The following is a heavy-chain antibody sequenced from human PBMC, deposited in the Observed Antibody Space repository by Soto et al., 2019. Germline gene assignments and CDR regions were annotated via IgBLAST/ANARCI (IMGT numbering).Heavy chain of an antibody. J-gene: IGHJ6*03. V-gene: IGHV4-34*01. D-gene: IGHD2-2*01. CDR1: GGSFSGYY. CDR2: INHSGST. Sequence: SETLSLTCAVYGGSFSGYYWSWIRQPPGKGLEWIGEINHSGSTNYNPSLKSRVTISVDTSKNQFSLKLSSVTAADTAVYYCARVNRIVVVPAARGYYYYMDVWGKGTTVTVSS. CDR3: ARVNRIVVVPAARGYYYYMDV.